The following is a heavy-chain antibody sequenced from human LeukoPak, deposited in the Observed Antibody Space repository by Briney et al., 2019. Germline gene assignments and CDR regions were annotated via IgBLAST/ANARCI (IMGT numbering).Heavy chain of an antibody. V-gene: IGHV3-30*01. D-gene: IGHD3-10*01. CDR1: GFTLSSYA. J-gene: IGHJ4*02. CDR2: ISYDGSNK. Sequence: GRSLRLSCAASGFTLSSYAMHWVRQAPGKGLEWVAVISYDGSNKYYADSVKGRFTISRDNSKNTLYLQMNSLRAEDTAVYYCAREGPGGYFDYWGQGTLVTVSS. CDR3: AREGPGGYFDY.